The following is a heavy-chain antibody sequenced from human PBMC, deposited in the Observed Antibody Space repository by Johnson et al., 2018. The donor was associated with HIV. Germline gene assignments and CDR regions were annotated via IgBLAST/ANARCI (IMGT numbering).Heavy chain of an antibody. CDR3: ARKGERGIAVAEDAFDI. CDR1: GFTFSNYA. J-gene: IGHJ3*02. CDR2: INWNGGST. Sequence: VQLVESGGGLVQPGGSLRLSCAASGFTFSNYAMSWVRQAPGKGLEWVSGINWNGGSTGYADSVKGRFTISRDNAKNSLYLQMNSLRAEDTALYYCARKGERGIAVAEDAFDIWGQGTMVTVSS. V-gene: IGHV3-20*04. D-gene: IGHD6-19*01.